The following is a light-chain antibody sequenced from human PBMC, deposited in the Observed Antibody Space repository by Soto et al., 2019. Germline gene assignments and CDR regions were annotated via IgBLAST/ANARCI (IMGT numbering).Light chain of an antibody. CDR1: QGISSY. Sequence: LTQSASFLSASVEDRVTITCRASQGISSYLAWYQQKPGKAPKLLIYAASTLQSGVPSRFSGSGSGTEFTLTISSLQPEDFATYYCQHYNSYSEAFGQRTKVDIK. CDR3: QHYNSYSEA. V-gene: IGKV1-9*01. CDR2: AAS. J-gene: IGKJ1*01.